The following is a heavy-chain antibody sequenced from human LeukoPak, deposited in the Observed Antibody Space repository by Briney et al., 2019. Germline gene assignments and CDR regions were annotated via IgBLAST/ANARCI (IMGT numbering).Heavy chain of an antibody. CDR3: AKIVYYYYYMDV. D-gene: IGHD2/OR15-2a*01. CDR2: ISSSGSTI. Sequence: AGGSLRLSCAASGFTFSDYYMSWIRQAPGKGLEWVSYISSSGSTIYYADSVKGRFTISRDNAKNSLYLQMNSLRAEDTAVYYCAKIVYYYYYMDVWGKGTTVTVSS. CDR1: GFTFSDYY. J-gene: IGHJ6*03. V-gene: IGHV3-11*04.